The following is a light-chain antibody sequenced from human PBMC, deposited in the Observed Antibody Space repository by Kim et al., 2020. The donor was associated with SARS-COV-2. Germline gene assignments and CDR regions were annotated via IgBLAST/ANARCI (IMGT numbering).Light chain of an antibody. J-gene: IGKJ2*01. CDR2: DAS. V-gene: IGKV3-11*01. CDR1: QSVSSY. Sequence: EIVLTQSPATLSLSPGERATLSCRASQSVSSYLAWYQQKPGQAPRLLIYDASNRATGITARFSGSGSGTEFTLTISSLEPEDFAVYYCQQRSNWPPDTFGQGTKLDI. CDR3: QQRSNWPPDT.